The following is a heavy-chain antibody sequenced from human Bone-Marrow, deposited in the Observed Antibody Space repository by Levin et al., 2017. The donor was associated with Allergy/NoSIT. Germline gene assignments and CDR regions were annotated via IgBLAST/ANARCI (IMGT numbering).Heavy chain of an antibody. V-gene: IGHV3-30-3*01. CDR3: ARGRLADYGDYGRVDP. J-gene: IGHJ5*02. CDR2: MSYDGSTK. Sequence: LSLTCAASGFPFSSYAMQWVRQAPGKGLEWVAFMSYDGSTKYYADSVKGRFTISRDNSKNTLYLEMNSLRPEDTAVYYCARGRLADYGDYGRVDPWGQGTLVTVSS. D-gene: IGHD4-17*01. CDR1: GFPFSSYA.